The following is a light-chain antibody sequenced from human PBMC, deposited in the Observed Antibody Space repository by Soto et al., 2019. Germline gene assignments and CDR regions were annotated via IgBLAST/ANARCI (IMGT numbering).Light chain of an antibody. V-gene: IGKV3-15*01. CDR3: QQYNNWPQT. Sequence: EIVMTQSPATLSVSPGDRATLSCRASQSVSSNLAWYQQKPGQAPRLLIYGASTRATGIPARFSGSGSGTEFTLTISSLQSEDFAFYYCQQYNNWPQTFGQGTKVEIK. CDR2: GAS. CDR1: QSVSSN. J-gene: IGKJ1*01.